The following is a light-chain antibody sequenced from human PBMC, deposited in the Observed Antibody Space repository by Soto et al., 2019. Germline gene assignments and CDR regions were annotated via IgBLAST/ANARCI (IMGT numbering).Light chain of an antibody. Sequence: QSALTQPASVSGSPGQSITISCTGTSSDVGAYDFVSWYQQPPDTAPTLIIYEVSNRPSGASNCFAGSKSANTSTLTSAGLHADDAADYYSSSYTSSSTGVFGTGTKLTVL. CDR3: SSYTSSSTGV. V-gene: IGLV2-14*03. J-gene: IGLJ1*01. CDR1: SSDVGAYDF. CDR2: EVS.